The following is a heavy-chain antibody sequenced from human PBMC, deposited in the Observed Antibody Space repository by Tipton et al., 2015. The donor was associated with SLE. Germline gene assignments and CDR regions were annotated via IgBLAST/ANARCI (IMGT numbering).Heavy chain of an antibody. Sequence: SLRLSCAASGFTFSLFEMNWVRQAPGKGLEWLSYISGGGTTSGATTTYYADSVKGRFTISRDNAKNSLFLQMNSLRVEDTAVYFCARDRSDRWERPGSFDHWGQGTMVTVSS. CDR2: ISGGGTTSGATTT. D-gene: IGHD1-26*01. V-gene: IGHV3-48*03. CDR1: GFTFSLFE. CDR3: ARDRSDRWERPGSFDH. J-gene: IGHJ4*02.